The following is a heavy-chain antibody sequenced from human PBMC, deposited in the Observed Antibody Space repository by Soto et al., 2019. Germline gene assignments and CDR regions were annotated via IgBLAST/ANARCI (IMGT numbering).Heavy chain of an antibody. CDR2: IYWDDDK. J-gene: IGHJ4*02. V-gene: IGHV2-5*02. Sequence: SGPTLVNPTQTLTLTCNFSGFSLTNKGVGVGWIRQPTRKALEWLGIIYWDDDKRYSPSLKSRLAITKDTSKNQVVLTMTNMDPVDTATYYGAHSLEWLLNFDYWGQGTLVTVSS. CDR3: AHSLEWLLNFDY. D-gene: IGHD3-3*01. CDR1: GFSLTNKGVG.